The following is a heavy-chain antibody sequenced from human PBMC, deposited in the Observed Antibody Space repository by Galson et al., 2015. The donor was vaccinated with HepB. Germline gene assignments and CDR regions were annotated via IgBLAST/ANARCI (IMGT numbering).Heavy chain of an antibody. CDR3: ARDLGSGWPDYGMDV. Sequence: SLRLSCAASGFTVSSNYMSWVRQAPGKGLEWVSVIYSGGSTYYADSVKGRFTISRDNSKNTLYLQMNSLRAEDTAVYYCARDLGSGWPDYGMDVWGQGTTVTVSS. D-gene: IGHD7-27*01. CDR2: IYSGGST. CDR1: GFTVSSNY. J-gene: IGHJ6*02. V-gene: IGHV3-53*01.